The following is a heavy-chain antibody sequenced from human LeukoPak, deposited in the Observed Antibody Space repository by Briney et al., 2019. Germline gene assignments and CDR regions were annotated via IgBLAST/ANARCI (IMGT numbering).Heavy chain of an antibody. J-gene: IGHJ4*02. V-gene: IGHV4-59*12. Sequence: SETLSLTCTVSGASISSYYWTWIRQPPGKGLEWIGYIYYSGSTYYNPSLKSRVTISVDTSKNQFSLKLSSVTAADTAVYYCARAWGSGSYSHFDYWGQGTLVTVSS. CDR2: IYYSGST. CDR1: GASISSYY. CDR3: ARAWGSGSYSHFDY. D-gene: IGHD3-10*01.